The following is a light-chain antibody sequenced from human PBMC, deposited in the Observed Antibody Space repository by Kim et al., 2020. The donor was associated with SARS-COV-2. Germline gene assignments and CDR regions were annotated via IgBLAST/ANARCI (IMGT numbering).Light chain of an antibody. V-gene: IGKV3-11*01. CDR3: HHRANWPALT. J-gene: IGKJ4*01. CDR1: QNIGRY. CDR2: EVF. Sequence: PGDRAILSCRASQNIGRYLAWYQQRPGQAPRLLIYEVFNRAAGVPARFSGNGSETEFTLTITSLERDDFAVYYCHHRANWPALTFGGGTKVDIK.